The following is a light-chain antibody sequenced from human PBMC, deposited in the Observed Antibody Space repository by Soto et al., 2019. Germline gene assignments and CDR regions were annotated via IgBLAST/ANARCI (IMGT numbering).Light chain of an antibody. CDR3: QQYGSSPPLT. CDR1: QSVSSSY. J-gene: IGKJ4*01. Sequence: EIVLTQSPGTLSLSPGERATLSCRASQSVSSSYLAWYQQKPGQAPRLLIYGASSKPTGIPLRFSGSGSGTDFTLTISRLEPEDYAVYYCQQYGSSPPLTFGGGTKVEIK. V-gene: IGKV3-20*01. CDR2: GAS.